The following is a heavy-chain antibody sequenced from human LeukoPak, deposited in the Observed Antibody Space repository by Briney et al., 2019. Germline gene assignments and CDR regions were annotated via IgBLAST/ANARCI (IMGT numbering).Heavy chain of an antibody. D-gene: IGHD4-23*01. CDR1: GFSFSTYA. CDR3: ARGRNAGGSYYFDK. CDR2: INSQGKSM. Sequence: PGGSLRLSCAASGFSFSTYAMNWVRQAPGKGLEWVSSINSQGKSMYYADSVKGRFTISRDSARNSVYLQTDSLRVEDTAVYYCARGRNAGGSYYFDKWGQGTLVTVSS. J-gene: IGHJ4*02. V-gene: IGHV3-21*01.